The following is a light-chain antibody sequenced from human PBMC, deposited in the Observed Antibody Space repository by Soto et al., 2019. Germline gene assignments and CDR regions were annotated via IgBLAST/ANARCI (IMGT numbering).Light chain of an antibody. Sequence: EIVMTQSPATLSVSPGERASLSCRASQSVSSNLAWYQQQPGQAPRLLIYGASTRATAIPARFSGSGSGTEFTLTISSLQSEDFAVYYCQQYTNWPYTFGQGTKLEIK. V-gene: IGKV3-15*01. CDR2: GAS. CDR1: QSVSSN. CDR3: QQYTNWPYT. J-gene: IGKJ2*01.